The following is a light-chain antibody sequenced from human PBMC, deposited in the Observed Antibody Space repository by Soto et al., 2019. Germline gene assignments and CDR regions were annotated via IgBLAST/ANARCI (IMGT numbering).Light chain of an antibody. CDR1: QSVSSSY. Sequence: IVLTQSPGTLSLSPWERGTLSCRASQSVSSSYLAWYQQKPGQAPRLLIYGASSRATGTPDRFSGSGFGTQFTLTISRLEPEDFAVYYCQQYGSSPLTFGGGTKVDIK. V-gene: IGKV3-20*01. J-gene: IGKJ4*01. CDR3: QQYGSSPLT. CDR2: GAS.